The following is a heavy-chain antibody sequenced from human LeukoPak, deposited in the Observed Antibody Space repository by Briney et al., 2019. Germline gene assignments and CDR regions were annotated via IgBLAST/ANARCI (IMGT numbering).Heavy chain of an antibody. V-gene: IGHV1-2*02. CDR2: INPNSGGT. CDR1: GYTFTGYY. J-gene: IGHJ5*02. Sequence: ASVKVSCKASGYTFTGYYMHWVRQAPGQGLEWMGWINPNSGGTNYAQKYQGRVTMNRDTSISTAYMELSRLRSDDTAVYYCARDASYCSSTSCYLINWFDPWGQGTLVTVSS. D-gene: IGHD2-2*01. CDR3: ARDASYCSSTSCYLINWFDP.